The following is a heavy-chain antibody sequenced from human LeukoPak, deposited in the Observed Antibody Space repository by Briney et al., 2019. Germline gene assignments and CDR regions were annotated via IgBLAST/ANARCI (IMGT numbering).Heavy chain of an antibody. J-gene: IGHJ6*02. V-gene: IGHV4-59*01. CDR1: GGSISTYY. CDR3: ARDISMVRVLIYYGMDV. Sequence: SETLSLTCTVSGGSISTYYWSWVRQPPGKGLQWIGHIYYTGSTTYNPSLKSRVTISVDRSKNQFSLRLSSVTAADTAVYYCARDISMVRVLIYYGMDVWGQGTTVTVSS. CDR2: IYYTGST. D-gene: IGHD3-10*01.